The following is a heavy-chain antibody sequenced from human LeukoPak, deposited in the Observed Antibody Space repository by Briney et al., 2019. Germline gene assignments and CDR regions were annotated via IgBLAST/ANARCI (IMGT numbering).Heavy chain of an antibody. CDR1: GFTFSNYA. J-gene: IGHJ6*02. Sequence: PGGSLRLSCAASGFTFSNYAMSWVRQAPGKGLEWVSGISGSGDITYYADSVKGRFTISRDNSKNTLYLQINSLRAEDTAVYYCAKDRLDSSSWYCVDVWGQGTTVTVSS. CDR2: ISGSGDIT. CDR3: AKDRLDSSSWYCVDV. V-gene: IGHV3-23*01. D-gene: IGHD6-13*01.